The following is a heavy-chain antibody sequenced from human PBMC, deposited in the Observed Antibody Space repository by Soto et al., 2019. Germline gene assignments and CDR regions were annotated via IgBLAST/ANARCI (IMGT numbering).Heavy chain of an antibody. CDR2: IIPIFATA. V-gene: IGHV1-69*01. CDR3: ANYYYGSGSYYNYGMDV. Sequence: QVQLVQSGAEVKKPGSSVKVSCKASGCTFSSYTISWVRQAPGQGLKWIGGIIPIFATANYAQKFQGRVTITADESTSTAYMELSSLRSEDTAVYYCANYYYGSGSYYNYGMDVWGQGTTVTVSS. D-gene: IGHD3-10*01. J-gene: IGHJ6*02. CDR1: GCTFSSYT.